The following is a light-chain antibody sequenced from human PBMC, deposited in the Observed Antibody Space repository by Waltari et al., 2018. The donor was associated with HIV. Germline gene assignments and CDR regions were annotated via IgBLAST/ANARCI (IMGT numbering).Light chain of an antibody. Sequence: QSVLTQPPSASGTPGQRVTISCSGSRSNIGSNIVNWYQQLPGTAPKLPIYSNNQRPSGVPGRVSGSKSGTSASLAISGLQSEDEADYYCAAWDDSLNGWVFGGGTKLTVL. CDR1: RSNIGSNI. CDR3: AAWDDSLNGWV. J-gene: IGLJ3*02. CDR2: SNN. V-gene: IGLV1-44*01.